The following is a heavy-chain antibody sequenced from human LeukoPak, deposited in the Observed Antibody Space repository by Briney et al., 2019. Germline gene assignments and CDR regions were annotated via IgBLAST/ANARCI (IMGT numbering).Heavy chain of an antibody. CDR1: GYIFISYW. CDR3: ASRYCSGGSCYSDDPFDI. Sequence: GESLKISCKGSGYIFISYWIGWVRQMPGKGLEWMGMIYPGNSKTRYSPSFQGQVTISADKSISTAYLQWSRLKASDTAMYYCASRYCSGGSCYSDDPFDIWGQGTMATVSS. CDR2: IYPGNSKT. D-gene: IGHD2-15*01. V-gene: IGHV5-51*01. J-gene: IGHJ3*02.